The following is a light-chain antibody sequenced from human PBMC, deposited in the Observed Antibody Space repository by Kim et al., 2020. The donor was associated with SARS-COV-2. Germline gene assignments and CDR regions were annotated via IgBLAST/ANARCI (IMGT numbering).Light chain of an antibody. J-gene: IGKJ1*01. V-gene: IGKV3-20*01. CDR1: QSGSSNF. CDR3: QQYGSSPLT. CDR2: AAS. Sequence: SPGERATRSCRASQSGSSNFLAWYQQKSGQAPRLLIYAASSTATGIPDRFSGRGSGTDFTLTISRLEPEDFAVYYCQQYGSSPLTFGQGTKVDIK.